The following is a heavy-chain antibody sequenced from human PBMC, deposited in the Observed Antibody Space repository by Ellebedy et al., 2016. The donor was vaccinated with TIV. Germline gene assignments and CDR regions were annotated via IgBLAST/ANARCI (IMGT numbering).Heavy chain of an antibody. Sequence: ASVKVSXKASGYTFTTYTMHWVRQAPGQGLGWMGWINAGNGKTKSSQKFQGRVTITRDTSASTAYMELRSLRSEDTAMYYCARETHYYDSRSDYPWGSWGQGTLVTVSS. V-gene: IGHV1-3*01. J-gene: IGHJ4*02. D-gene: IGHD3-22*01. CDR3: ARETHYYDSRSDYPWGS. CDR2: INAGNGKT. CDR1: GYTFTTYT.